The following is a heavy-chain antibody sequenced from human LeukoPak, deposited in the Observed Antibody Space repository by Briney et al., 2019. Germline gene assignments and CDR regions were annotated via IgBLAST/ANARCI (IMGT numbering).Heavy chain of an antibody. CDR3: ARGSSWSYDY. D-gene: IGHD6-13*01. CDR1: GFTFSRYW. CDR2: ISPDGSTT. Sequence: GGSLRLSCAASGFTFSRYWMHWVRQAPGKGLMWVSRISPDGSTTLYADSVKGRFTTSGDNAKSSLYLQMSSLRAEDTAVYYCARGSSWSYDYWGRGTLVTVSS. J-gene: IGHJ4*02. V-gene: IGHV3-74*03.